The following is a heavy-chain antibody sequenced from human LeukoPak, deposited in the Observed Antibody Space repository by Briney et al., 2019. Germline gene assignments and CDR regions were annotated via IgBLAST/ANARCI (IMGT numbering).Heavy chain of an antibody. J-gene: IGHJ4*02. CDR3: RFYTSGSDY. Sequence: GRSLRLSCAASGFTFDDYAMHWVRQAPGKGLEWVAGISWDNDRIDYADSVKGRFTVSRDNSKNTLYLQMNSLRVEDTAVYYCRFYTSGSDYWGQGTLVTVSS. V-gene: IGHV3-9*01. CDR1: GFTFDDYA. CDR2: ISWDNDRI. D-gene: IGHD3-22*01.